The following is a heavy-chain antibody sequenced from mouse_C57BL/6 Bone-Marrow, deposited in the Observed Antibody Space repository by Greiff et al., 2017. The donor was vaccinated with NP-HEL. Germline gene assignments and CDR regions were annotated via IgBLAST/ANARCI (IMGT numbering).Heavy chain of an antibody. CDR3: AREGTYYYGSSPWFAY. J-gene: IGHJ3*01. Sequence: VQLQQPGAELVKPGASVKMSCKASGYTFTSYWITWVKQRPGQGLEWIGDIYPGSGSTNYNEKFKSKATLTVDTSSSTAYMQLSSLTSEDSALYYCAREGTYYYGSSPWFAYWGQGTLVTVSA. D-gene: IGHD1-1*01. CDR2: IYPGSGST. CDR1: GYTFTSYW. V-gene: IGHV1-55*01.